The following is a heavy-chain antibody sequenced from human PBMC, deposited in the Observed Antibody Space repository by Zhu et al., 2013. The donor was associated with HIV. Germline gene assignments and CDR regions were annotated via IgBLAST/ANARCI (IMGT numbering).Heavy chain of an antibody. CDR2: INPNSGDT. Sequence: QVQLVQSGAEVKKPGASVRVSCKASGYTFTDYYLHWVRQAPGQGLEWMAWINPNSGDTNYAQKFQGRVTVTRDTSISTAYMELSRLRSDDTAVYYCAREGYCTDGVCRYWFDPGAREPWSPSP. CDR1: GYTFTDYY. D-gene: IGHD2-8*01. CDR3: AREGYCTDGVCRYWFDP. V-gene: IGHV1-2*02. J-gene: IGHJ5*02.